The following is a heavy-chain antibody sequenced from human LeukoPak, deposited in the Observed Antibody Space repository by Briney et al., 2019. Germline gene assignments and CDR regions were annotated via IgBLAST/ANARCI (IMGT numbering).Heavy chain of an antibody. J-gene: IGHJ6*02. CDR3: ARGRLSTVTNIFDYSMDV. CDR2: SNAGSGST. D-gene: IGHD4-11*01. Sequence: ASVKVSCKAFGYTLTNFFIHWVRQAPGQSLEWVGWSNAGSGSTKYSKELQGRVTITRDTSANTVNMQLSSLRPEDTAVYYCARGRLSTVTNIFDYSMDVWGQGTAVIVSS. CDR1: GYTLTNFF. V-gene: IGHV1-3*02.